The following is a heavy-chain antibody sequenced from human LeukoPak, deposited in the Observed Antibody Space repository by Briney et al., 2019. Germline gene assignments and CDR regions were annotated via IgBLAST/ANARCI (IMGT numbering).Heavy chain of an antibody. V-gene: IGHV4-59*08. J-gene: IGHJ4*02. D-gene: IGHD3-9*01. Sequence: SETLSLTCTVSGGSISSYYWSWIRRPPGKGLEWIGYIYYSGSTNYNPSLKSRVTISVDTSKNQFSLKLSSVTAADTAVYYCARLYYDILTGYYEPFDYWGQGTLVTVSS. CDR1: GGSISSYY. CDR3: ARLYYDILTGYYEPFDY. CDR2: IYYSGST.